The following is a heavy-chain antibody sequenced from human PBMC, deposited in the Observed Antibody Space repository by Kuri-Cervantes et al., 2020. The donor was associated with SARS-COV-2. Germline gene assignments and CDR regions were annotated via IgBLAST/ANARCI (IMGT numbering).Heavy chain of an antibody. J-gene: IGHJ5*02. D-gene: IGHD2-2*01. Sequence: GESLKISCAASGFTFSRHAMSWFRQAPGQGLEWISTIIENGADIYYADSVQGRFTISRDNSKNTLYLQMNSLTAEDTAVYYCAKARGDIVVVPAAPFAPWGRGTPVTVSS. CDR1: GFTFSRHA. CDR2: IIENGADI. CDR3: AKARGDIVVVPAAPFAP. V-gene: IGHV3-23*01.